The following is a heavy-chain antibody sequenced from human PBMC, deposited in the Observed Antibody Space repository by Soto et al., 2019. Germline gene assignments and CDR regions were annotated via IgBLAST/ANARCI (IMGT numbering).Heavy chain of an antibody. J-gene: IGHJ4*02. CDR2: INPSGGST. V-gene: IGHV1-46*01. CDR1: GYTFTSYY. D-gene: IGHD6-19*01. CDR3: ARDRSGWYDFDY. Sequence: QVQLVQSGAEVKKPGASVKVSCKASGYTFTSYYMHLVRQAPGQGLELMGIINPSGGSTRYAQKFKGRVTMTRDTSTSTVYMELSSLRSEDTAVYYYARDRSGWYDFDYWGQGTLVTVSS.